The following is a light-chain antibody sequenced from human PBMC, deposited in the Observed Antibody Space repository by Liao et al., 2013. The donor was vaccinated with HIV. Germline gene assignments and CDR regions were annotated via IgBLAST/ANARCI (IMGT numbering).Light chain of an antibody. Sequence: SYELTPAPSVSVSPGQTATITCSGEKLGDKYVSWYQQKPGQSPVLVLYQDTKRPPGIPERFSGSNSGNTATLTISGTQAMDEADYYCQAWDSSTHVVFGGGTKLTVL. CDR3: QAWDSSTHVV. CDR1: KLGDKY. V-gene: IGLV3-1*01. J-gene: IGLJ2*01. CDR2: QDT.